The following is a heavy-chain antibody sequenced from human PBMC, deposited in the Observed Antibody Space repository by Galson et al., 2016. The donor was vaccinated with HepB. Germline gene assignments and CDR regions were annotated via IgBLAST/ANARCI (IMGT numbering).Heavy chain of an antibody. CDR3: VRGAWDFLS. Sequence: SLRLSCATSGFTFRSHAMFWVRQAPGKGLEYVSHISNDGGTTYYADSAKGRFTVSRDFSKNTLYLELTSLRNDDTAVYYCVRGAWDFLSWGLGTLVTVSS. D-gene: IGHD1-26*01. J-gene: IGHJ5*02. CDR2: ISNDGGTT. V-gene: IGHV3-64*04. CDR1: GFTFRSHA.